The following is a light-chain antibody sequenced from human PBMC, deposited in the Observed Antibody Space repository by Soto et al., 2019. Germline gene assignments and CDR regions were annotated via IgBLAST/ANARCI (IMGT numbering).Light chain of an antibody. CDR2: AAS. J-gene: IGKJ1*01. CDR1: QSLGSD. CDR3: QQYYNCPRT. Sequence: EIVMTQSPGTLSLSPGDTATLSCRASQSLGSDLAWYQQKPGQAPRLLIFAASARHTGIPARISGSGSGTEFTLTISSLRSEDFAVYFCQQYYNCPRTFGQGTKVEI. V-gene: IGKV3-15*01.